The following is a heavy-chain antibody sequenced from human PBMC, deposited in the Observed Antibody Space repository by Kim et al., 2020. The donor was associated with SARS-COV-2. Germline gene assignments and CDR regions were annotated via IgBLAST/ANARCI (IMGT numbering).Heavy chain of an antibody. D-gene: IGHD2-15*01. CDR1: GGTFSSYA. CDR3: ARVSGYCSGGSCYGGYYYYGMDV. CDR2: IIPILGIA. J-gene: IGHJ6*02. V-gene: IGHV1-69*04. Sequence: SVKVSCKASGGTFSSYAISWVRQAPGQGLEWMGRIIPILGIANYAQKFQGRVTITADKSTSTAYMELSSLRSEDTAVYYCARVSGYCSGGSCYGGYYYYGMDVWGQGPTVTVSS.